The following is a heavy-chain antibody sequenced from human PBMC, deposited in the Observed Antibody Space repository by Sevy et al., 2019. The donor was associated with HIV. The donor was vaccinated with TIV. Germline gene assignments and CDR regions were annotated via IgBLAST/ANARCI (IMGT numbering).Heavy chain of an antibody. D-gene: IGHD2-15*01. CDR2: IRSKAYGGTT. Sequence: GGSLRLSCRASGFTFDDYTMSWVRQAPGKGLEWVAFIRSKAYGGTTEYAASVKGRVTISRDESKSIAYLQMNSLKTEDTAVYYYTRVEGAADWGMDVWGQGTTVTVSS. CDR3: TRVEGAADWGMDV. J-gene: IGHJ6*02. CDR1: GFTFDDYT. V-gene: IGHV3-49*04.